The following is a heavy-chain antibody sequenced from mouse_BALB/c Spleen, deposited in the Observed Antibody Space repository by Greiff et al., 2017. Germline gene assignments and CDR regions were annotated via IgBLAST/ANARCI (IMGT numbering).Heavy chain of an antibody. V-gene: IGHV5-17*02. CDR2: ISSGSSTI. D-gene: IGHD2-1*01. J-gene: IGHJ3*01. CDR1: GFTFSSFG. Sequence: EVQVVESGGGLVQPGGSRKLSCAASGFTFSSFGMHWVRQAPEKGLEWVAYISSGSSTIYYADTVKGRFTISRDNPKNTLFLQMTSLRSEDTAMYYCARSDGNYVFAYWGQGTLVTVSA. CDR3: ARSDGNYVFAY.